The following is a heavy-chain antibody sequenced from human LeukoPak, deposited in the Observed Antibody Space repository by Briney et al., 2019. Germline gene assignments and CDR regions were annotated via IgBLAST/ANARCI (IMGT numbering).Heavy chain of an antibody. V-gene: IGHV1-69*13. Sequence: SVKVSCKASGGTFSSYAISWVRQAPGQGLEWMGGIIPIFGTANYAQKFQGRVTITADESTSTAYMELSSLRSEDSAVYYCARVQWELLENYYYYGMDVWGRGTTVTVSS. D-gene: IGHD1-26*01. J-gene: IGHJ6*02. CDR1: GGTFSSYA. CDR3: ARVQWELLENYYYYGMDV. CDR2: IIPIFGTA.